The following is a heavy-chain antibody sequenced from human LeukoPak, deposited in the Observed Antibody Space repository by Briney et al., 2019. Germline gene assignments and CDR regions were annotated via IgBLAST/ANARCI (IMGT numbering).Heavy chain of an antibody. D-gene: IGHD3-22*01. CDR3: ARAGYYDSNGLDY. V-gene: IGHV4-34*01. CDR2: INHSGST. CDR1: GGSFSGYY. J-gene: IGHJ4*02. Sequence: SETLSLTCAVYGGSFSGYYWSWIRQPPGKGLEWIGEINHSGSTNYNPSLKSRVTISVDTSKNQFSLKLSSVTAADTAVYYCARAGYYDSNGLDYWGQGTLVTVSS.